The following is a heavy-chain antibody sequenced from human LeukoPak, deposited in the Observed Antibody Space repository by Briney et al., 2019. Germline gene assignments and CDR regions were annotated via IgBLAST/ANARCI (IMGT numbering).Heavy chain of an antibody. V-gene: IGHV6-1*01. CDR2: TYYRSKWYN. CDR1: GDSVSSNSAA. J-gene: IGHJ6*02. Sequence: SQTLSLTCAISGDSVSSNSAAWNWIRQSPSRGLEWLGGTYYRSKWYNDYAVSVKSRITINPDTSKNQFSLQLNSVTPEDTAVYYCARINRLQLLDYYYYGMDVWGQGTTVTVSS. CDR3: ARINRLQLLDYYYYGMDV. D-gene: IGHD6-6*01.